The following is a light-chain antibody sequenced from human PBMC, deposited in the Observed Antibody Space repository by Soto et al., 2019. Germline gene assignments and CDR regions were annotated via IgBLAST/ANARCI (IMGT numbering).Light chain of an antibody. Sequence: QSALTQPASVSGSPGQSITISCTGSSSDVGGYKYVSWYQLHPGKAPKLMIYEVSYRPSGVSNRFSGSKSGNTASLTISGLQAEDEAEYFCSSFTSSSTPVFGGGTKLTVL. CDR3: SSFTSSSTPV. CDR1: SSDVGGYKY. CDR2: EVS. J-gene: IGLJ2*01. V-gene: IGLV2-14*01.